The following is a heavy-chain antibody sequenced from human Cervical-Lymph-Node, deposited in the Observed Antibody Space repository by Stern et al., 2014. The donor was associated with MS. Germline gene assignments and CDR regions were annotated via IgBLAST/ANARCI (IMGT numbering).Heavy chain of an antibody. CDR3: ATVGRGATRDDVFDI. D-gene: IGHD2-15*01. V-gene: IGHV3-21*01. Sequence: VQLMQSGGGLVKPGGSLRLSCAASGFSFSSYSMNWVRQTPGKGLEWVSSIGSSGSHIYYADSVKGRFNISRDNANNLLYLQMNILIVEDTAVDYCATVGRGATRDDVFDIWGQGTMVTVSS. J-gene: IGHJ3*02. CDR1: GFSFSSYS. CDR2: IGSSGSHI.